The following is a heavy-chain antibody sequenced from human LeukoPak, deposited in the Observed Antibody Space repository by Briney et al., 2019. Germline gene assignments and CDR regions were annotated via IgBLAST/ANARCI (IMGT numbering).Heavy chain of an antibody. Sequence: SETLSLTCTVSGASISDHYWNWIRQPPGRGLEWIGYSRYSESSNYNPSLKGRATISVDTSKNQLSLAVNSVTAADTAVYYCTRGSTLADDYWGQGILVTVSP. CDR1: GASISDHY. CDR3: TRGSTLADDY. J-gene: IGHJ4*02. D-gene: IGHD5/OR15-5a*01. CDR2: SRYSESS. V-gene: IGHV4-59*11.